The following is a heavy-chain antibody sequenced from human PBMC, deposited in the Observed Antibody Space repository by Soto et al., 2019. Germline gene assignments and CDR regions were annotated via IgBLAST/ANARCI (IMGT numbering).Heavy chain of an antibody. CDR2: ISSSGGST. Sequence: EVQLLESGGGLVQPGGSLRLSCAASGFTFSSYAMSWVRQAPGKGLEWVSAISSSGGSTYYADSVKGRFTISRDNSKNTLYLQMNSLRAEDTAVYYCAKARGVDTAIPRGMDVWGQGTTVTVSS. J-gene: IGHJ6*02. CDR3: AKARGVDTAIPRGMDV. CDR1: GFTFSSYA. V-gene: IGHV3-23*01. D-gene: IGHD5-18*01.